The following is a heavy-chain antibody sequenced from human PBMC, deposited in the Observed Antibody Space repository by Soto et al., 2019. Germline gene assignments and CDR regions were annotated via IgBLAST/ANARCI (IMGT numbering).Heavy chain of an antibody. Sequence: SETLSLTCTVSGGSISSYYWSWIRQPPGKGLEWIGYIYYSGSTNYNPSLKSRVTISVDTSKNQFSLKLSSVTAADTAVYYCARDRAAAGTFYFDYWGQGTPVPVSS. CDR2: IYYSGST. CDR3: ARDRAAAGTFYFDY. J-gene: IGHJ4*02. V-gene: IGHV4-59*01. D-gene: IGHD6-13*01. CDR1: GGSISSYY.